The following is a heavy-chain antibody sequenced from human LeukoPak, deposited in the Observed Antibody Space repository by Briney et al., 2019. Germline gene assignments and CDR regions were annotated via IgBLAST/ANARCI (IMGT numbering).Heavy chain of an antibody. Sequence: SGGSLRLSCAASGFTVSSNYMSWVRQAPGKGLEWVSVIYSGGNTYYADSVKGRFTFSRDNSKNTLYLQMNSLRAEDTAVYYCASNTPYSSSWYYFDYWGQGTLVTVSS. D-gene: IGHD6-13*01. J-gene: IGHJ4*02. V-gene: IGHV3-53*01. CDR3: ASNTPYSSSWYYFDY. CDR1: GFTVSSNY. CDR2: IYSGGNT.